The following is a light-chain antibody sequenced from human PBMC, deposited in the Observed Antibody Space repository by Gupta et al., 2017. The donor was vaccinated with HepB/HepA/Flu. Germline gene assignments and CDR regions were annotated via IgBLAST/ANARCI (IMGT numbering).Light chain of an antibody. J-gene: IGLJ2*01. CDR2: DVS. CDR3: NSYTSSSADVV. V-gene: IGLV2-14*03. Sequence: QSALTQPASLPGSPGQSTTISCTGTSSDVGNYNYVFWYQQHPGKAPKLLIYDVSDRRSGVSDRFSGSKSGNTASLTIAGLQAEDEDDYHCNSYTSSSADVVFGGGTKLTVL. CDR1: SSDVGNYNY.